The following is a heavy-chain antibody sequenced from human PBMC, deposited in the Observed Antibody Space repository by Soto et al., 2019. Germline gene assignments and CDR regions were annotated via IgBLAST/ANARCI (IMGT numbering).Heavy chain of an antibody. CDR1: GDSVSSNSAA. D-gene: IGHD3-22*01. Sequence: SQTLSLTCAISGDSVSSNSAAWNWIRQSPSRGLEWLGRTYYRSKWYNDYAVSVKSRITINPDTSKNQFSLQLNSVTPEDTAVYYCARGFTPPYYYDSSGYPTQYYFDYWGQGTLVTVSS. J-gene: IGHJ4*02. CDR3: ARGFTPPYYYDSSGYPTQYYFDY. CDR2: TYYRSKWYN. V-gene: IGHV6-1*01.